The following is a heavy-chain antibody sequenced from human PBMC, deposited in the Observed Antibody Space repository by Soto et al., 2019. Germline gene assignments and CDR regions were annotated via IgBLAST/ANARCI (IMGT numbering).Heavy chain of an antibody. J-gene: IGHJ3*02. CDR3: ARQDYDSSGYYPGAFDI. Sequence: ASVKVSFKASGYTFTSYGISWLRQAPGQGLEWMGWISAYNGNTNYAQKLQGRVTMTTDTSTSTAYMELRSLRSDDTAVYYCARQDYDSSGYYPGAFDIWGQGTMVTVSS. D-gene: IGHD3-22*01. CDR1: GYTFTSYG. V-gene: IGHV1-18*04. CDR2: ISAYNGNT.